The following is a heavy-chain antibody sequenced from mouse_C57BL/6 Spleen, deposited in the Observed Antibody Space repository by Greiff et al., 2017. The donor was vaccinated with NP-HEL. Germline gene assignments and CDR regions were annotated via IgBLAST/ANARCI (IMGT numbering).Heavy chain of an antibody. CDR2: ISSGSSTI. CDR3: ARSTGTGAMDY. J-gene: IGHJ4*01. D-gene: IGHD4-1*02. CDR1: GFTFSDYG. V-gene: IGHV5-17*01. Sequence: EVQLVESGGGLVKPGGSLKLSCAASGFTFSDYGMHWVHQAPEKGLEWVAYISSGSSTIYYADTVKGRFTISRDNAKNTLFLQMTSLRSEDTAMYYCARSTGTGAMDYWGQGTSVTVSS.